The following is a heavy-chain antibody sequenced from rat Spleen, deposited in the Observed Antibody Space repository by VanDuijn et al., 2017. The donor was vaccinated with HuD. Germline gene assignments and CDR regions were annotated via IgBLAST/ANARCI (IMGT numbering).Heavy chain of an antibody. V-gene: IGHV2-43*01. CDR2: IWTTGST. J-gene: IGHJ3*01. Sequence: QVQLKESGPGLVQPSQTLSLTCTVSGFSLTSYHVSWVRQPPGNGLEWMGVIWTTGSTVYNSLLTSRLTISRDTSKSQVLLKMNSLQTEDTGIYFCTRDHSYRGSYYPGGFAYWGQGTLVTVSS. CDR1: GFSLTSYH. CDR3: TRDHSYRGSYYPGGFAY. D-gene: IGHD1-12*02.